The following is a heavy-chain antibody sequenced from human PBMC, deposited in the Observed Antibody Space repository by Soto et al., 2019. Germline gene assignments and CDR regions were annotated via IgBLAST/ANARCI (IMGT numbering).Heavy chain of an antibody. V-gene: IGHV3-7*01. CDR3: ARMGLWGKFTDL. CDR2: LKRDGSEK. Sequence: GASLRPSCPAAGYTFGFCWMGWVCKAPGKGLEWVANLKRDGSEKYFLESVKGRFTMSRDNAKNSFYLHMNNLRAEDTAVYFCARMGLWGKFTDLWGQGTSVTVSS. D-gene: IGHD7-27*01. CDR1: GYTFGFCW. J-gene: IGHJ4*02.